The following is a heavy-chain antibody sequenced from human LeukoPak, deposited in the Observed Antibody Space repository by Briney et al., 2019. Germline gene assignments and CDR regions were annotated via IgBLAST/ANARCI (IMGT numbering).Heavy chain of an antibody. CDR2: ISGSGDYT. Sequence: GGSLRLSCAASGFTFSTYAMSWVRQAPGKGLKWVSAISGSGDYTYYADSVKGRFTISRDNSKNTLYLQMNSLRAEDTAVYYCAKDRRYYCDSSGYYDYWGQGTLVTVSS. D-gene: IGHD3-22*01. V-gene: IGHV3-23*01. J-gene: IGHJ4*02. CDR3: AKDRRYYCDSSGYYDY. CDR1: GFTFSTYA.